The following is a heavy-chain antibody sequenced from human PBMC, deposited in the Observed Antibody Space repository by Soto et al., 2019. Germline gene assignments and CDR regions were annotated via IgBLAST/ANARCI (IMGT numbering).Heavy chain of an antibody. Sequence: ASVKVSCKASGYTFTSYDINWVRQATGQGLEWMGWMNPNSGNTGYAQKFQGRVTITADESTSTAYMELSSLRSEDTAVYYCAYDSSGYYYVKGAYWGQGTQVTVSS. D-gene: IGHD3-22*01. V-gene: IGHV1-8*01. CDR3: AYDSSGYYYVKGAY. J-gene: IGHJ4*02. CDR2: MNPNSGNT. CDR1: GYTFTSYD.